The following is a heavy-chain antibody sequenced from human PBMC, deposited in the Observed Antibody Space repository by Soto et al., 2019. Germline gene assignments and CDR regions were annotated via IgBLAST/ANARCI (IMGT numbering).Heavy chain of an antibody. Sequence: GGSLRLSCAASGFTFDDYGMSWVRQAPGKGLEWVSGINWNGGSTGYADSVKGRFTISRDNAKNSLYLQMNSLRAEDTALYYCARGKSVYDFWSGYSSAGYGMDVWGQGTTVTVSS. CDR1: GFTFDDYG. V-gene: IGHV3-20*04. CDR2: INWNGGST. D-gene: IGHD3-3*01. CDR3: ARGKSVYDFWSGYSSAGYGMDV. J-gene: IGHJ6*02.